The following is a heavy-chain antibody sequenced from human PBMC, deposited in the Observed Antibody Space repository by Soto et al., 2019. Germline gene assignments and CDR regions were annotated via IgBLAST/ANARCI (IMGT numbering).Heavy chain of an antibody. J-gene: IGHJ4*02. CDR3: ARATPYNWNDGNYFDY. V-gene: IGHV1-2*02. Sequence: ASVKVSCKASGYTFTGYYMHWVRQAPGQGLEWMGWINPNSGGTNYAQKFQGRVTMTRDTSISTAYMELSSLRAEDTAVYYCARATPYNWNDGNYFDYWGQGTLVTVSS. CDR1: GYTFTGYY. D-gene: IGHD1-20*01. CDR2: INPNSGGT.